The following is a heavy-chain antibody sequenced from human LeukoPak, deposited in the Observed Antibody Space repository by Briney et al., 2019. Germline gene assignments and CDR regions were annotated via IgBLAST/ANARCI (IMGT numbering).Heavy chain of an antibody. V-gene: IGHV1-69*05. Sequence: VASVKVSCKTSGGTFNNSAISWVPQAPGQGLEWLGGIMPLFGTAGYAQKFQGRVTITKDESTRTVYLELTSLTSDDTAVYYCAREHRAVVVPVATSREVEIVATDDLAWGQGTLVTVSS. J-gene: IGHJ4*02. CDR1: GGTFNNSA. CDR2: IMPLFGTA. CDR3: AREHRAVVVPVATSREVEIVATDDLA. D-gene: IGHD2-2*01.